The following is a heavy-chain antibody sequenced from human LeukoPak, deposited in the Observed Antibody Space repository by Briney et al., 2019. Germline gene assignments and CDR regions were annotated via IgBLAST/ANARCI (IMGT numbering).Heavy chain of an antibody. CDR3: ARLIAVAGPGDAFDI. V-gene: IGHV6-1*01. D-gene: IGHD6-19*01. CDR2: QYYRSKWYN. Sequence: SQTLSLTCAISGDIVSSNSAAWNWIRQSPSRGLEWLGRQYYRSKWYNDYAVSVKSRITINPDTSKNQFSLQLNSVTPEDTAVYYCARLIAVAGPGDAFDIWGQGTMVTVSS. J-gene: IGHJ3*02. CDR1: GDIVSSNSAA.